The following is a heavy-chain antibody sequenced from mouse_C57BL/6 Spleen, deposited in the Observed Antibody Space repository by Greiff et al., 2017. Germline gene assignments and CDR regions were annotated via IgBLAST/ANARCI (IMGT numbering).Heavy chain of an antibody. CDR1: GYTFTDYY. V-gene: IGHV1-26*01. D-gene: IGHD3-2*02. Sequence: EVQLQQSGPELVKPGASVKISCKASGYTFTDYYMNWVKQSHGKSLEWIGDINPNNGGTSYNQKFKGKATLTVDKSSSTAYMELRSLTSEDSAVXYCARWETAQATDYWGQGTTLTVSS. J-gene: IGHJ2*01. CDR3: ARWETAQATDY. CDR2: INPNNGGT.